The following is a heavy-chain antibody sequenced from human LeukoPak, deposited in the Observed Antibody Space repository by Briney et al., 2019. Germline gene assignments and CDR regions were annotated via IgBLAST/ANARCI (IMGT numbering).Heavy chain of an antibody. Sequence: ASVKVSCKVSGYTLTELSMHWVRQAPGKGLEWMGGFDPEDGETIYAQKFQGRVTMTEDTSTDTAYMELSSLRSGDTAVYYCATSITMIVVVILDYWGQGTLVTVSS. CDR2: FDPEDGET. J-gene: IGHJ4*02. V-gene: IGHV1-24*01. D-gene: IGHD3-22*01. CDR3: ATSITMIVVVILDY. CDR1: GYTLTELS.